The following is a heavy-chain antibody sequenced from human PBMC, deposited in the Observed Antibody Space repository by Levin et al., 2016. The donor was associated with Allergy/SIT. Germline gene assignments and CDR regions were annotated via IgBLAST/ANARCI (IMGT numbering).Heavy chain of an antibody. Sequence: RQAPGKGLEWVSYISSSGSTIYYADSVKGRFTISRDNAKNSLYLQMNSLRAEDTAVYYCARDLYGYSYVRYYYYYGMDVWGQGTTVTVSS. J-gene: IGHJ6*02. V-gene: IGHV3-11*01. CDR2: ISSSGSTI. CDR3: ARDLYGYSYVRYYYYYGMDV. D-gene: IGHD5-18*01.